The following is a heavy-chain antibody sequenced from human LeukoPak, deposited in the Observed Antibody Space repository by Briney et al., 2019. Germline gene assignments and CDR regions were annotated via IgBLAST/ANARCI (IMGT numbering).Heavy chain of an antibody. J-gene: IGHJ4*02. CDR2: ISSSGNSI. CDR1: GFTFGNYE. Sequence: GGSLRLSCAASGFTFGNYEMNWVRQAPGKGLEGLEWVAYISSSGNSIHYAVSVKGRFTISRDNAKESLYLQINSLRAEDTAVYYCARVSANYFDYWGEGALVTVSS. V-gene: IGHV3-48*03. D-gene: IGHD2-8*01. CDR3: ARVSANYFDY.